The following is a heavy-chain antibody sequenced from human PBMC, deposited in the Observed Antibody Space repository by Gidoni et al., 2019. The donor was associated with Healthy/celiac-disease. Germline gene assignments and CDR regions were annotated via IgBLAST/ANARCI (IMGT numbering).Heavy chain of an antibody. J-gene: IGHJ5*02. Sequence: QVQLQESGPGLVKPSETLSLTCAVSGYSISSGYYWGWIRQPPGTGLEWIGSIYHSGSTYYNPSLKSRVTISVDTSKNQFSLKLSSVTAADTAVYYCVRGGSGWSRVWFDPWGQGTLVTVSS. CDR3: VRGGSGWSRVWFDP. CDR2: IYHSGST. D-gene: IGHD6-19*01. CDR1: GYSISSGYY. V-gene: IGHV4-38-2*01.